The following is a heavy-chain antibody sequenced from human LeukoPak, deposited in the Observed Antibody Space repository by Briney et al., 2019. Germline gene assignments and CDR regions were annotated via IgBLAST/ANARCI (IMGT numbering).Heavy chain of an antibody. CDR2: IYYSGST. CDR3: ARAGRYCSGGSCSYYFDY. CDR1: GGSISSYY. J-gene: IGHJ4*02. D-gene: IGHD2-15*01. Sequence: TSETLSLTCTVSGGSISSYYWSWIRQPPGKGLEWIGYIYYSGSTNYNPSLKSRVTISVDTSKNQFSLKLSSVTAADTAVYYCARAGRYCSGGSCSYYFDYWGQGTLVTVSS. V-gene: IGHV4-59*01.